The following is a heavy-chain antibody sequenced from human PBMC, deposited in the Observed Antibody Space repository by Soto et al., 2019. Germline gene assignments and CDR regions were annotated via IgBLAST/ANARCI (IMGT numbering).Heavy chain of an antibody. Sequence: QVQLQESGPGLVKPSQTLSLTCTVSGGSISSGGYYWSWIRQHPGKGLEWIGYIYYSGSTYYNPSLKSRVTISVDTSKNQCSLKLGSVTAADTAVYYCARVTPGSYSGYFDYWGQGTLVTVSS. J-gene: IGHJ4*02. CDR3: ARVTPGSYSGYFDY. D-gene: IGHD5-18*01. CDR1: GGSISSGGYY. CDR2: IYYSGST. V-gene: IGHV4-31*03.